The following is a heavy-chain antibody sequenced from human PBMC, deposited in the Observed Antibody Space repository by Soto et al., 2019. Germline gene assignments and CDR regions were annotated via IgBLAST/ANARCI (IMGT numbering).Heavy chain of an antibody. CDR2: IGTAGDT. J-gene: IGHJ6*02. CDR3: ARGDSSGFPYYYYYGMDV. V-gene: IGHV3-13*01. D-gene: IGHD3-22*01. Sequence: GSLRLSCAASVFTFSSYDMHWVRQATGKGLEWVSAIGTAGDTYYPGSVKGRFTISRENAKNSLYLQMNSLRAGDTAVYYCARGDSSGFPYYYYYGMDVWGQGTTVTVSS. CDR1: VFTFSSYD.